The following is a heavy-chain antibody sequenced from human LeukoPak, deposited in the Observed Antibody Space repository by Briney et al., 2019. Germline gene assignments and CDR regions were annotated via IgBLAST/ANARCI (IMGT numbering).Heavy chain of an antibody. D-gene: IGHD3-3*01. CDR2: INTNTGNP. CDR1: GYTFTSYA. J-gene: IGHJ6*02. CDR3: ARGRLYDFWSGYYTFWYYYYGMDV. V-gene: IGHV7-4-1*02. Sequence: ASVKVSLTASGYTFTSYAMNWVRQAPGQGLEWMGWINTNTGNPTYAQGFTGRFVFSLDTSVSTAYLQISSLKAEETAVYYCARGRLYDFWSGYYTFWYYYYGMDVWGQGTTVTVSS.